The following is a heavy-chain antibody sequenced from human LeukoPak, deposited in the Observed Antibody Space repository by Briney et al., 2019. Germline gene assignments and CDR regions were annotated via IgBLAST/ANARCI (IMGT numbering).Heavy chain of an antibody. Sequence: GGSLRLSCAASGFTFSSYAMHWVRQAPGRGLEWVAVISYDGSNKYYADSVKGRFTISRDNSKNTLYLQMNSLRAEDTALYYCAKASNWGRHRDWYFDLWGRGTLVTVSS. D-gene: IGHD7-27*01. CDR3: AKASNWGRHRDWYFDL. CDR2: ISYDGSNK. V-gene: IGHV3-30-3*01. CDR1: GFTFSSYA. J-gene: IGHJ2*01.